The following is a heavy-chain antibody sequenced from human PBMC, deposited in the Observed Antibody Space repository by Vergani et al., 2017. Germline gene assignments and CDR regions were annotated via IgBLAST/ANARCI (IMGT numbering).Heavy chain of an antibody. CDR2: FDPNGGGT. J-gene: IGHJ4*02. Sequence: QVQLVQSGAEVGKPGASVKISCKASGYTFTAYYIHWVRQAPGQGLEWMAIFDPNGGGTNYAPKFQGRLTLTRDTSTTTVYMSLRSLTSEDTALYYCVRSNYGYDFWGQGTLVTVSS. CDR1: GYTFTAYY. V-gene: IGHV1-46*01. D-gene: IGHD3-16*01. CDR3: VRSNYGYDF.